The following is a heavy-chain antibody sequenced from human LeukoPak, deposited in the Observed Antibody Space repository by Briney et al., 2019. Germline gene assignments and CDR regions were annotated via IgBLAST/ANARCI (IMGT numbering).Heavy chain of an antibody. V-gene: IGHV6-1*01. CDR3: ARLRRYIKQATSGMDV. CDR1: GDSVSNDTAT. CDR2: TYYRSKWYY. Sequence: SQTLSLTCAISGDSVSNDTATWSWIRQSPSRGLEWLGRTYYRSKWYYDYAISVKSRMTIDLETSKNRFSLHLNSVTPDDTAVYYCARLRRYIKQATSGMDVWGQGTTVTVSS. J-gene: IGHJ6*02. D-gene: IGHD5-18*01.